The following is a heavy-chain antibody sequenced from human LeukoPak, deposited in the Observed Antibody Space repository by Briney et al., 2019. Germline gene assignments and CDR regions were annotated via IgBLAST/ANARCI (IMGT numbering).Heavy chain of an antibody. CDR1: GFTFSSYW. V-gene: IGHV3-7*03. J-gene: IGHJ4*02. Sequence: GGSRRLSCAASGFTFSSYWMSWVRQAPGKGLEWVANIKQDGSEKYYVDSVKGRFTISRDNAKNSPYLQMNSLRAEDTAVYYCARAKPKNMVRGLIMRRESRYYFDYWGQGTLVTVSS. D-gene: IGHD3-10*01. CDR2: IKQDGSEK. CDR3: ARAKPKNMVRGLIMRRESRYYFDY.